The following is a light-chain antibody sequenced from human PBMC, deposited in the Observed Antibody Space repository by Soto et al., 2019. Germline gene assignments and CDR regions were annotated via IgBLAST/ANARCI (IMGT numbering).Light chain of an antibody. CDR3: KQSYSSPQVT. CDR1: QSISSY. J-gene: IGKJ4*01. CDR2: SAY. Sequence: DIQLTQSPSSLSASVGDRVTIACRASQSISSYLNWYQQKPGKAPKLLIYSAYTLQSGVPSRFSGSGSGTDFTLTISSLQHEDFATYFCKQSYSSPQVTFGGGTKVEI. V-gene: IGKV1-39*01.